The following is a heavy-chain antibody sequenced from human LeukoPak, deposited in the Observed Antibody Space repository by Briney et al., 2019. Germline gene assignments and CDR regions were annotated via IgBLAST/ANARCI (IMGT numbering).Heavy chain of an antibody. V-gene: IGHV1-2*02. CDR1: GYTFTGYY. CDR2: INPNSGGT. D-gene: IGHD2-2*01. Sequence: ASVKVSCKASGYTFTGYYMHWVRQAPGQGLEWMGWINPNSGGTNYAQKFQGRVTMTRDTSISTAYMELSRLRSDDTAVYYCARGGEYCSSTRCTRRVPYYMDVWGKGTTVTVSS. J-gene: IGHJ6*03. CDR3: ARGGEYCSSTRCTRRVPYYMDV.